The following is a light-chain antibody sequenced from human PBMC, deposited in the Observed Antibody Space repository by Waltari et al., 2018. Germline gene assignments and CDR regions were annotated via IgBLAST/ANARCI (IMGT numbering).Light chain of an antibody. CDR3: SSYTSSSSVV. CDR2: DVS. Sequence: QSALTLPASVSGSPGQSITISCTGTSSDVGGYNYVYWYPQHPGKAPKLLIHDVSSRPSGVSNRFSGSKSGNTASLTISGLQAEDEADYYCSSYTSSSSVVFGGGTKLTVL. CDR1: SSDVGGYNY. V-gene: IGLV2-14*01. J-gene: IGLJ2*01.